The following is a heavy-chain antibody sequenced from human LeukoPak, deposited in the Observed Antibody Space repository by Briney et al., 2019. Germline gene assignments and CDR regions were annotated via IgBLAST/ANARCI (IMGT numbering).Heavy chain of an antibody. V-gene: IGHV3-30*03. CDR1: GFTFSSYG. CDR3: ARGGYDILRGDWFDP. D-gene: IGHD3-9*01. Sequence: GGTLRLSCAASGFTFSSYGMSWVRQAPGKGLEWVAVISYDGSNKYYADSVKGRFTISRDNSKNTLYLQMNSLRAEDTAVYYCARGGYDILRGDWFDPWGQGTLVTVSS. CDR2: ISYDGSNK. J-gene: IGHJ5*02.